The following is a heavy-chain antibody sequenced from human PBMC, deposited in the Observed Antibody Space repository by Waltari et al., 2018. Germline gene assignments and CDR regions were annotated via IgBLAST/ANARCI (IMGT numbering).Heavy chain of an antibody. V-gene: IGHV1-69*08. D-gene: IGHD3-16*01. CDR3: ARVPRSGGGAGRWFDP. J-gene: IGHJ5*02. CDR2: IIPIFGTA. CDR1: GGTFSSYA. Sequence: QVQLVQSGAEVKKPGSSVKVSCKASGGTFSSYAISWVRQAPGQGLEWMGRIIPIFGTANYAQKFQGRVTITADKSTSTAYMELSSLRSEDTAVYYCARVPRSGGGAGRWFDPWGQGTLVTVSS.